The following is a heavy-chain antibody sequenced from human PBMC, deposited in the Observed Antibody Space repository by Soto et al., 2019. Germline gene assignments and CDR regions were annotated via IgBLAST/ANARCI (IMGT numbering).Heavy chain of an antibody. D-gene: IGHD5-12*01. CDR2: IYHSGST. V-gene: IGHV4-30-2*01. Sequence: QLQRQESGSGLVKPSQTLSLTCAVSGGSISSGGYSWSWIRQPPGKGLEWIGYIYHSGSTYYNPSLKSRVTISVDRSKNQFSLKLSSVTAADTAVYYCAAGGGLPRYYWGQGTLVTVSS. CDR1: GGSISSGGYS. J-gene: IGHJ4*02. CDR3: AAGGGLPRYY.